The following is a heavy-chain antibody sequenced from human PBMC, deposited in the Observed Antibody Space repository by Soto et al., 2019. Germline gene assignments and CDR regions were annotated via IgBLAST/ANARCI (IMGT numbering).Heavy chain of an antibody. D-gene: IGHD1-26*01. V-gene: IGHV3-30-3*01. Sequence: PGGSLRLSCAASGFTFSSYAMHWVPQAPGKGLEWVAVISYDGSNKYYADSVKGRFTISRDNSKNTLYLQMNSLRAEDTAVYYCARGGRGVLLGVEVWGQGTPVTVSS. CDR1: GFTFSSYA. J-gene: IGHJ6*02. CDR3: ARGGRGVLLGVEV. CDR2: ISYDGSNK.